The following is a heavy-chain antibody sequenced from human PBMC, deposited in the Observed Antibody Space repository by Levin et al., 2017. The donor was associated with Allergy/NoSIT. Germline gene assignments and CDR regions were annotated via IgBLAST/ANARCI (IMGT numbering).Heavy chain of an antibody. CDR2: IKLDGSEK. CDR1: GFKFNIFW. J-gene: IGHJ6*02. CDR3: ARLRNYGSGTYYRTMDV. V-gene: IGHV3-7*01. Sequence: GGSLRLSCAASGFKFNIFWMSWVRQAPGKGLEWVANIKLDGSEKYYVDSVKGRFTFSRDNANKSLYLQMNSLRAEDTAVYYCARLRNYGSGTYYRTMDVWGQGTTVTVSS. D-gene: IGHD3-10*01.